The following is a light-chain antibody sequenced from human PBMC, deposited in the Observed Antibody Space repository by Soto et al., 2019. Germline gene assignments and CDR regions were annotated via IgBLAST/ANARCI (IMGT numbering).Light chain of an antibody. J-gene: IGLJ2*01. Sequence: QSALTQPASVSGSPGQSITISCTGTSSDVGSYNLVSWYQQHPGKAPKLMIYEGSKRPSGVSNRFSGSKSGNTASLTISGLQAEDEADYYCCPYAGSSTFERVFGGGTKLTVL. CDR1: SSDVGSYNL. CDR3: CPYAGSSTFERV. V-gene: IGLV2-23*03. CDR2: EGS.